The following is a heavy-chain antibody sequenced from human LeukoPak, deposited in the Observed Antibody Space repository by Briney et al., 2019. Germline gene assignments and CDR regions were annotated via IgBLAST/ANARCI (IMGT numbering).Heavy chain of an antibody. CDR1: GYTFTSYG. CDR3: ARDRPAVITIFGVVIIPYGMDV. CDR2: INPSGGST. V-gene: IGHV1-46*01. J-gene: IGHJ6*02. Sequence: ASVKVSCKASGYTFTSYGISWVRQAPGQGLEWMGIINPSGGSTSYAQKFQGRVTMTRDTSTSTVYMELSSLRSEDTAVYYCARDRPAVITIFGVVIIPYGMDVWGQGTTVTVSS. D-gene: IGHD3-3*01.